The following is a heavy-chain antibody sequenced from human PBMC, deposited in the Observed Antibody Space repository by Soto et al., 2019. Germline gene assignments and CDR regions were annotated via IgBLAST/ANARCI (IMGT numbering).Heavy chain of an antibody. V-gene: IGHV1-3*04. J-gene: IGHJ6*02. Sequence: GASVKVSCKASGYTFTSYPMHWVRQAPGQRLEWMGWINTGNGDTKYSQNFQGRVTITKDTPASTVYMELISLRSEDTAVYYCARGSEGSSSLLASYYYGMDVWGQGTTVTVSS. CDR3: ARGSEGSSSLLASYYYGMDV. CDR1: GYTFTSYP. CDR2: INTGNGDT. D-gene: IGHD3-10*01.